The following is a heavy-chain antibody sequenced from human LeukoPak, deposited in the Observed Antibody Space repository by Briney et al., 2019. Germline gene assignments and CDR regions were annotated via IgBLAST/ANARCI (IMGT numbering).Heavy chain of an antibody. Sequence: TGGSLRLSCAPSGFTFSSFDMHWVRRGPDKGLEWVAFIKLDGSQKYYADSVRGRFTVSRSNSNSTVSLLLSSLTSDDPAVYYCAKDRLPWAIPMYPSEFHLWGQGPLVPVSS. J-gene: IGHJ4*02. CDR3: AKDRLPWAIPMYPSEFHL. CDR2: IKLDGSQK. V-gene: IGHV3-30*02. D-gene: IGHD2-21*02. CDR1: GFTFSSFD.